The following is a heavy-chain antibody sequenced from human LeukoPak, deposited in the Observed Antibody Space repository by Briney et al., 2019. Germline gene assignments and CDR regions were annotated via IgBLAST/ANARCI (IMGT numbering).Heavy chain of an antibody. V-gene: IGHV3-23*01. CDR3: AKGYYGSGSYGWFDY. CDR1: GFTFSSSA. CDR2: ISGSGDRT. J-gene: IGHJ4*02. D-gene: IGHD3-10*01. Sequence: SGGSLRLSCAASGFTFSSSAMSWVRQAPGKGLEWVSTISGSGDRTCYADSVKGRFTISRDNSKNTLFLHMNSLRAEDTAVYSCAKGYYGSGSYGWFDYWGQGTLVTVSS.